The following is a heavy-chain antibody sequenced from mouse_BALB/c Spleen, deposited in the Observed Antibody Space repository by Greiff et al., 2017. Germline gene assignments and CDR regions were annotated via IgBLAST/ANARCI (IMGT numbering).Heavy chain of an antibody. CDR3: AREGDYYGSRFDY. D-gene: IGHD1-1*01. CDR2: IWAGGST. J-gene: IGHJ2*01. V-gene: IGHV2-9*02. CDR1: GFSLTSYG. Sequence: QVQLKQSGPGLVAPSQSLSITCTVSGFSLTSYGVHWVRQPPGKGLEWLGVIWAGGSTNYNSALMSRLSISKDNSKSQVFLKMNSLQTDDTAMYYCAREGDYYGSRFDYWGQGTTLTVSS.